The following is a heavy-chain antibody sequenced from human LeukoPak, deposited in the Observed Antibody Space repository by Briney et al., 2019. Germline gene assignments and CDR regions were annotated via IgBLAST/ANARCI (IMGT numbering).Heavy chain of an antibody. CDR2: IYPGDSDT. V-gene: IGHV5-51*01. CDR3: ARLAYEMATHVRY. CDR1: GYSFTSYW. J-gene: IGHJ4*02. Sequence: EESVKISCKGSGYSFTSYWIGWVRQMPGKGLEWMGIIYPGDSDTRYSPSFQGQVTISADKSISTAYLQWSSLKASDTAMYYCARLAYEMATHVRYWGQGTLVTVSS. D-gene: IGHD5-24*01.